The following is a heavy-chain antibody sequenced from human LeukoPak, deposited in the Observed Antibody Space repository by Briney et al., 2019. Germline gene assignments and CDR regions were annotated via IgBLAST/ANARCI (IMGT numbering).Heavy chain of an antibody. Sequence: ASVKVSCKASGYTFTGYYMHWVRQAPGQGLEWMEWINPNSGGTNYAQKFQGRVTMTRDTSISTAYMELSRLRSDDTAVYYCARPPQASSGWSDPFDYWGQGTLVTVSS. V-gene: IGHV1-2*02. J-gene: IGHJ4*02. D-gene: IGHD6-19*01. CDR2: INPNSGGT. CDR1: GYTFTGYY. CDR3: ARPPQASSGWSDPFDY.